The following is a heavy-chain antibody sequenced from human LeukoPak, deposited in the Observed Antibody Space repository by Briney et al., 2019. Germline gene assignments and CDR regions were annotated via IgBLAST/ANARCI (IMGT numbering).Heavy chain of an antibody. CDR2: ISGSGGST. CDR1: GFTFSSYA. D-gene: IGHD3-22*01. Sequence: PGGSLRLSCAASGFTFSSYAMSWVRQAPGKGLEWVSAISGSGGSTYYADSVKGRFTISRDNSKNTLYLQMNSLRAEDTAVYYCAKDLLPYYYDSSGYSPLDYWGQGTLVTVSS. J-gene: IGHJ4*02. CDR3: AKDLLPYYYDSSGYSPLDY. V-gene: IGHV3-23*01.